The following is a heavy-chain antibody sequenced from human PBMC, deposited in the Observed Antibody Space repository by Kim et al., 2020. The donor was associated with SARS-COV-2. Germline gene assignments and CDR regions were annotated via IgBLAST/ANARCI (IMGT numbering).Heavy chain of an antibody. V-gene: IGHV5-51*01. D-gene: IGHD1-1*01. CDR2: IYPGDSDT. CDR3: ARQFDDPHNGHAFDI. CDR1: GYSFTSYW. Sequence: GESLKISCKGSGYSFTSYWIGWVRQMPGKGLEWMGIIYPGDSDTRYSPSFQGQVTISADKSISTAYLQWSSLKASDTAMYYCARQFDDPHNGHAFDIWGQGTMVTVSS. J-gene: IGHJ3*02.